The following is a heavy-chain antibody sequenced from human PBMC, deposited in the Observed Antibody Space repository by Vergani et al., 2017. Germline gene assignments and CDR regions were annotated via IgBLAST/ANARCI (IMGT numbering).Heavy chain of an antibody. D-gene: IGHD2-2*01. CDR2: INHSGST. J-gene: IGHJ6*03. Sequence: QVQLQQWGAGLLKPSETLSLTCAVYGGSFSGYYWSWIRQPPGKGLEWIGEINHSGSTNYNPSLKSRVTISVDTSKNQFSLKLSSVTAADTAVYYCARGRGYCSSTSCSKTYYYYYYMDVWGKGTTVTVSS. CDR3: ARGRGYCSSTSCSKTYYYYYYMDV. V-gene: IGHV4-34*01. CDR1: GGSFSGYY.